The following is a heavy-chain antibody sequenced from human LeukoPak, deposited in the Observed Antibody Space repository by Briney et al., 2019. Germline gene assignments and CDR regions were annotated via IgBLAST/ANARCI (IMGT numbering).Heavy chain of an antibody. CDR1: GYTFTSYG. J-gene: IGHJ5*02. D-gene: IGHD2-21*01. Sequence: ASVKVSCKASGYTFTSYGISWVRQAPGQGLEWMGWISAYNGNTNYAQKLQGRVTMTTDTSTSTAYMELRSLRSDDTAVYYCARVDRSILWSSGWFDPWGQGTLVTVSS. CDR3: ARVDRSILWSSGWFDP. V-gene: IGHV1-18*01. CDR2: ISAYNGNT.